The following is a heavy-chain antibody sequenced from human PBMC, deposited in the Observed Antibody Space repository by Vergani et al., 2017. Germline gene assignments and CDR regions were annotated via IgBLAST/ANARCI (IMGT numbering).Heavy chain of an antibody. Sequence: QVQLQESGPGLVKPSETLSLTCTVSGGSISSYYWSWIRQPPGKGLEWIGYIYYSGSTNDNPSLKSRVTISVDTSKNQFSLKLSSVTAADTAVYYCARGIYGDYVSYYGMDVWGQGTTVTVSS. D-gene: IGHD4-17*01. J-gene: IGHJ6*02. CDR3: ARGIYGDYVSYYGMDV. CDR1: GGSISSYY. V-gene: IGHV4-59*01. CDR2: IYYSGST.